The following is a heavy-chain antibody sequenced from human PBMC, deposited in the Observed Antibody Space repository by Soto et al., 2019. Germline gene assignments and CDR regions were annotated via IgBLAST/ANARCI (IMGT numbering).Heavy chain of an antibody. Sequence: QITLKESGPTLVKPTQTLTLTCTFSGFSLSTRGVGVGWIRQPPEKALEWLALIYWDDDKRYSPSLKSRLTTTQDTPKNQVVLTMTNMDPVDTATYCCVRDSTGWYGFDYWGQGTLVTVFS. J-gene: IGHJ4*02. V-gene: IGHV2-5*02. CDR3: VRDSTGWYGFDY. CDR2: IYWDDDK. D-gene: IGHD6-19*01. CDR1: GFSLSTRGVG.